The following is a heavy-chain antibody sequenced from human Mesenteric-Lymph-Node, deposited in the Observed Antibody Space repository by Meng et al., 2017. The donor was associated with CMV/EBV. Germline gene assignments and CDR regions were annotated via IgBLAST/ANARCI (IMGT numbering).Heavy chain of an antibody. V-gene: IGHV6-1*01. CDR1: GDSVSSNSAA. D-gene: IGHD6-13*01. Sequence: GDSVSSNSAAWNWIRQSPSRGLEWLGRTYYKSKWYNNYAISVKSRITINPDTSKNQFSLQLNSATPEDTSVYYCAREKAAAVPEVDYWGQGTLVTVSS. J-gene: IGHJ4*02. CDR3: AREKAAAVPEVDY. CDR2: TYYKSKWYN.